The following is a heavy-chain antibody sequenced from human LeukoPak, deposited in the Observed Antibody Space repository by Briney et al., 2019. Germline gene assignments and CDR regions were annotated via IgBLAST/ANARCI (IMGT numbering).Heavy chain of an antibody. CDR2: MFFTGDT. J-gene: IGHJ4*02. CDR3: AKEGNDYGANSIDY. Sequence: SETLSLTCTVSGGSISSHYWAWLRQPPGKGLEWIGWMFFTGDTNYNPSLKSRVTISVDHSKNQFSLKLTSVTAADMAVYYCAKEGNDYGANSIDYWGQGTLVTVSS. V-gene: IGHV4-59*11. D-gene: IGHD4-23*01. CDR1: GGSISSHY.